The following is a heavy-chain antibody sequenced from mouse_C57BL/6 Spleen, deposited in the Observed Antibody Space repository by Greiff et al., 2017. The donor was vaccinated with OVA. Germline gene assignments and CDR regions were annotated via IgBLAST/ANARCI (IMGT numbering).Heavy chain of an antibody. CDR3: AREETAQATLDY. V-gene: IGHV1-19*01. CDR1: GYTFTDYY. CDR2: INPYNGGT. Sequence: EVQLQQSGPVLVKPGASVKMSCKASGYTFTDYYMNWVKQSHGKSLEWIGVINPYNGGTSYNQKFKGKATLTVDKSSSTAYMELNSLTSEDSAVYYSAREETAQATLDYWGQGTTLTVSS. J-gene: IGHJ2*01. D-gene: IGHD3-2*02.